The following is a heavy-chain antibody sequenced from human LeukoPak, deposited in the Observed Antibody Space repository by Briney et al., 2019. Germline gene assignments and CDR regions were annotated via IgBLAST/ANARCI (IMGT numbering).Heavy chain of an antibody. CDR1: GFTFSSYS. Sequence: PGGSLRLSCAASGFTFSSYSMNWVRQAPGKGLEWVSYISSSSSTIYYADSVKGRFTISRDNAKNSLYLQMNSLRAEDTAVYYCATEERGYSGYFDYWGQGTLVTVSS. CDR2: ISSSSSTI. CDR3: ATEERGYSGYFDY. D-gene: IGHD5-12*01. V-gene: IGHV3-48*04. J-gene: IGHJ4*02.